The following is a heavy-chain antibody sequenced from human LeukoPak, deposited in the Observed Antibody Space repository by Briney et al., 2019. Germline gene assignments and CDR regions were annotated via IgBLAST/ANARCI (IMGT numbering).Heavy chain of an antibody. CDR2: IYYSGST. CDR1: GGSISSYY. J-gene: IGHJ4*02. D-gene: IGHD6-19*01. CDR3: ARVLIARWLVPDY. V-gene: IGHV4-59*01. Sequence: PSETLSLTCTVSGGSISSYYWSWIRQPPGKGLEWIGYIYYSGSTNYNPSLKSRVTISVDTSKNQFSLKLSSVTAADTAVYYCARVLIARWLVPDYWGQGTLVTVSS.